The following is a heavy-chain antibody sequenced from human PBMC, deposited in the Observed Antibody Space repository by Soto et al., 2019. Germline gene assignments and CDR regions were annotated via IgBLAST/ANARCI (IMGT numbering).Heavy chain of an antibody. Sequence: GSLRLSCAASGFTFCDYYMNWVRQAPGKGLEWVSSISSSSTIYYADSVKGRFTISRDNAKNSLYLQMNSLRAEDTAVYYCARDRRITIFGDYYYYYGMDVWGQGTTVTVSS. J-gene: IGHJ6*02. CDR2: ISSSSTI. V-gene: IGHV3-11*04. D-gene: IGHD3-3*01. CDR3: ARDRRITIFGDYYYYYGMDV. CDR1: GFTFCDYY.